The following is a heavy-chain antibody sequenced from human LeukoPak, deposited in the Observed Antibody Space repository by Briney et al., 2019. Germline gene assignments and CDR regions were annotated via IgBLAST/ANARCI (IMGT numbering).Heavy chain of an antibody. Sequence: TGGSLRLSCAASGFTFSTYTMNWVRQAPGKGLEWVSSISSSSDYIYYADSVKGRFTVSRDNAKNSLYLQMNSLRAEDTAVYYCARDLKGEVNMVDYFDYWGQGTLVTVSS. V-gene: IGHV3-21*01. CDR1: GFTFSTYT. CDR3: ARDLKGEVNMVDYFDY. D-gene: IGHD3-10*01. J-gene: IGHJ4*02. CDR2: ISSSSDYI.